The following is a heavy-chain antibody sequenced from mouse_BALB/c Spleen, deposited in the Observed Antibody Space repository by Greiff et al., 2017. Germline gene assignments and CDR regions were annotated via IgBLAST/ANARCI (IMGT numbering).Heavy chain of an antibody. CDR1: GFTFSNYW. Sequence: EVQLVESGGGLVQPGGSMKLSCVASGFTFSNYWMNWVRQSPEKGLEWVAEIRLKSNNYATHYAESVKGRFTISRDDSKSSVYLQMNNLRAEDTGIYYCTRDPAMDYWGQGTSVTVSS. V-gene: IGHV6-6*02. CDR2: IRLKSNNYAT. J-gene: IGHJ4*01. CDR3: TRDPAMDY.